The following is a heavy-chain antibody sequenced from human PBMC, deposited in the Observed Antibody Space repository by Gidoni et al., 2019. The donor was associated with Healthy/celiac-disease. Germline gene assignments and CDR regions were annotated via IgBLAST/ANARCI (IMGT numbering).Heavy chain of an antibody. CDR2: IIPIFGPA. J-gene: IGHJ4*02. CDR1: GGTFSSYA. V-gene: IGHV1-69*06. CDR3: ARGSRYCSSTSCYTALDY. D-gene: IGHD2-2*02. Sequence: QVQLVQSGAEVKKPGSSVKVSCKASGGTFSSYAISWVRQAPGQGLEWMGGIIPIFGPANYAQKFQGRVTITADKSTSTAYMELSSLRSEDTAVYYCARGSRYCSSTSCYTALDYWGQGTLVTVSS.